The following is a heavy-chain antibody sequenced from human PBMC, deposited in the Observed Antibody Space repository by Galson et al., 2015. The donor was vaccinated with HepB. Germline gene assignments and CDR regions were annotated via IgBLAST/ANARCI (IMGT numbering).Heavy chain of an antibody. CDR1: GDSVSSNSAA. J-gene: IGHJ4*02. CDR3: ARDSGPQDVDTAMVKFDY. V-gene: IGHV6-1*01. CDR2: TYYRSKWYN. D-gene: IGHD5-18*01. Sequence: CAISGDSVSSNSAAWNWIRQSPSRGLEWLGRTYYRSKWYNDYAESVKSRININPDTSKNQSSLQLNSVTPEDTAVYYCARDSGPQDVDTAMVKFDYWGQGSLVTVSS.